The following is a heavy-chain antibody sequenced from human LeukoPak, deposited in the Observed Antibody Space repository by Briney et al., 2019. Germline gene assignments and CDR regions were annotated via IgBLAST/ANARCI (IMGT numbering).Heavy chain of an antibody. CDR3: ARLPEYYYNYMDV. CDR2: IYYSGST. Sequence: NPSETLSLTCTVSGGSISSSSYYWGWIRQPPGKGLEWIGSIYYSGSTYYNPSLKSRVTISVDTSKNQFSLKLNSVTAADTAVYYCARLPEYYYNYMDVWGKGTTVTISS. D-gene: IGHD2/OR15-2a*01. J-gene: IGHJ6*03. V-gene: IGHV4-39*01. CDR1: GGSISSSSYY.